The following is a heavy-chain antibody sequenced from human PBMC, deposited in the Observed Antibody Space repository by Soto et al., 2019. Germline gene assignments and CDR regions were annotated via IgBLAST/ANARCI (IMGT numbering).Heavy chain of an antibody. CDR1: GGSITSGNSYS. J-gene: IGHJ5*02. V-gene: IGHV4-30-2*01. CDR2: ISHTGST. D-gene: IGHD3-10*01. Sequence: SETLSLTXSVSGGSITSGNSYSWSWIRQPPGKGLEWIGSISHTGSTSYNPSLKSRVSMSVDKSKNHFSLKLSSVTAADMAVYYCARAVTHYFGTWFDPCGQGTLVTV. CDR3: ARAVTHYFGTWFDP.